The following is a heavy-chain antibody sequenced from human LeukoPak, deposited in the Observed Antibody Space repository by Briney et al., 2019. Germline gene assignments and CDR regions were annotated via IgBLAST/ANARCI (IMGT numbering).Heavy chain of an antibody. CDR1: GGSFSGYY. CDR3: ARGGYSNYANYYYYYYMDV. V-gene: IGHV4-34*01. D-gene: IGHD4-11*01. CDR2: INHSGST. Sequence: SETLSLTCAVYGGSFSGYYWSWIRQPPGKGPEWIGEINHSGSTNYNPSLKSRVTISVDTSKNQFSLKLSSVTAADTALYYCARGGYSNYANYYYYYYMDVSGKGTTVTASS. J-gene: IGHJ6*03.